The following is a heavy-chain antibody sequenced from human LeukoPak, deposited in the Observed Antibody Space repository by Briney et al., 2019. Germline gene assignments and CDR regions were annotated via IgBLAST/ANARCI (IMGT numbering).Heavy chain of an antibody. Sequence: ASVKVSCKASGYTFTCYYMHWVRQAPGQGLEWMGWINPNSGDTNYAQKFQGRVTMTRDTSISTAYMELSRLRSDDTAVYYCARDKSGSSGWYSYFDYWGQGTLVTVSS. J-gene: IGHJ4*02. D-gene: IGHD6-19*01. CDR3: ARDKSGSSGWYSYFDY. CDR2: INPNSGDT. CDR1: GYTFTCYY. V-gene: IGHV1-2*02.